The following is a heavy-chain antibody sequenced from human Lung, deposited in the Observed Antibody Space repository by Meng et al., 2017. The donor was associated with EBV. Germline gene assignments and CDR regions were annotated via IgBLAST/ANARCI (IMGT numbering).Heavy chain of an antibody. J-gene: IGHJ5*02. Sequence: EVQLVESGGGVVQPGGSLTLSCAASGFTFDDHTMHWVRQVPGKGLEGVSLISWDGDKKLYADSVKGRFTISRDTSKNTLYLQMSRLTSEDTALYYCAKDISSGYGDYGLSFDPWGQGTLVTVSS. CDR2: ISWDGDKK. CDR1: GFTFDDHT. CDR3: AKDISSGYGDYGLSFDP. V-gene: IGHV3-43*01. D-gene: IGHD4-17*01.